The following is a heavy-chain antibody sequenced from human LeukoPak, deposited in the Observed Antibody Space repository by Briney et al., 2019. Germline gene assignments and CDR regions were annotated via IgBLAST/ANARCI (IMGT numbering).Heavy chain of an antibody. J-gene: IGHJ4*02. CDR3: AAMGEQQLPTGGYY. CDR1: GYTFTSYD. D-gene: IGHD6-13*01. Sequence: GASVKVSCKASGYTFTSYDINWVRQATGQGLEWMGWMNPNSGNTGYAQKFQGRVTITRNTSISTAYMELSSLRSEDTAVYYCAAMGEQQLPTGGYYWGQGTLVTVSS. CDR2: MNPNSGNT. V-gene: IGHV1-8*03.